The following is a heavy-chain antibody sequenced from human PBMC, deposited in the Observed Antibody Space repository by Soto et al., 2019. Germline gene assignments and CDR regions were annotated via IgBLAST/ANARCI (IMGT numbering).Heavy chain of an antibody. CDR3: AIEQGYGYYRVADY. V-gene: IGHV3-30*03. CDR1: GFTLSGHG. CDR2: ITYDGSEI. Sequence: QVQLVESGGGVVQPGRSLRLSCVASGFTLSGHGMHWVRQAPGKGLEWVAVITYDGSEIHFSDSVKGRFTISRDTSKNMVYLQMNSLKTEYTAMYYCAIEQGYGYYRVADYWGQGTLVTVSS. D-gene: IGHD1-26*01. J-gene: IGHJ4*02.